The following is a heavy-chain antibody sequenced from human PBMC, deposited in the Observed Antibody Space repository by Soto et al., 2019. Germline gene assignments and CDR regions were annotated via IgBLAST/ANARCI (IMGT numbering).Heavy chain of an antibody. CDR3: ARDQEASWYTRYSDY. CDR2: ISSSSSII. CDR1: GFTFSIYN. J-gene: IGHJ4*02. D-gene: IGHD6-13*01. V-gene: IGHV3-48*01. Sequence: EVQLVESGGGLVQPGGSLRLSCAASGFTFSIYNMNWVRQAPGKGLAWVSYISSSSSIIYYADSVKCRFTISRDDAKNSLYLQMNSLISEDTAVYFCARDQEASWYTRYSDYWGQGTLVTGSS.